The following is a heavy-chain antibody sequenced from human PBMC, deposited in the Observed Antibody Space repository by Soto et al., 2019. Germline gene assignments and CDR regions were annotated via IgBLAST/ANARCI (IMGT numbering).Heavy chain of an antibody. D-gene: IGHD1-1*01. J-gene: IGHJ3*01. CDR1: GYTFTGYY. Sequence: QVQLVQSEAEVRQPGASVKVSCTASGYTFTGYYLHWLRQAPGQGLEWMGWINPTSGGTRYAQKFQGWVTVTRDTSNRTAYMEVTSLKFDDTAVYFCARGFGRNSWYKARKPFDLWGQGTLVTVSS. V-gene: IGHV1-2*04. CDR3: ARGFGRNSWYKARKPFDL. CDR2: INPTSGGT.